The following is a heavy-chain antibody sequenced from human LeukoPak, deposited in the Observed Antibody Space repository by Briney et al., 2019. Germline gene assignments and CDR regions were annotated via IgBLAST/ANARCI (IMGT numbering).Heavy chain of an antibody. CDR1: GFTFSNYW. CDR3: ARQYISGQWYFDY. D-gene: IGHD5-18*01. V-gene: IGHV3-7*01. CDR2: IKQDRSEK. Sequence: GGSLRLSCAASGFTFSNYWMSWVRQAPGKGLEWVANIKQDRSEKYYVDSVKGRFTISRDNAKNSLYLQMNSLIPEDTAVYYCARQYISGQWYFDYWGQGTLVTVSS. J-gene: IGHJ4*02.